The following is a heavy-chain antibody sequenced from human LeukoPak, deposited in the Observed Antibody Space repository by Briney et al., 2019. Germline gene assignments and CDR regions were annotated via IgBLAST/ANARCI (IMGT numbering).Heavy chain of an antibody. J-gene: IGHJ3*02. CDR3: ARELGYCSSTSCYMLDAFDI. CDR2: ISYDGSNK. D-gene: IGHD2-2*01. Sequence: GGSLRLSCAASGFTFSSYAMHWVRQAPGKGLEWVAVISYDGSNKYYADSVKGRFTISRDNSKNTLYLQMNSLRAEDTAVYYCARELGYCSSTSCYMLDAFDIWGQGTMVTVSS. V-gene: IGHV3-30-3*01. CDR1: GFTFSSYA.